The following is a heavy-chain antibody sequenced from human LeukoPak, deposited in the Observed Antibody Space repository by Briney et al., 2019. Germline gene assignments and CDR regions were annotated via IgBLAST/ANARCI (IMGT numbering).Heavy chain of an antibody. J-gene: IGHJ3*02. CDR3: ATHIVVVTAIPHDAFDI. V-gene: IGHV3-43*02. Sequence: GGSLRLSCAASGFTFDDYAMHWVRQAPGKGLEWVSLISGDGGSTYYADSVKGRLTISRDNSKNSLYLQMNSLRTEDTALYYCATHIVVVTAIPHDAFDIWGQGTMVTVSS. CDR1: GFTFDDYA. CDR2: ISGDGGST. D-gene: IGHD2-21*02.